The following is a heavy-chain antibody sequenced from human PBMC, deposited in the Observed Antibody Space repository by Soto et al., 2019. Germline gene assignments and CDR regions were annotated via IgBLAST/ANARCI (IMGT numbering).Heavy chain of an antibody. CDR1: GFTYSSYA. V-gene: IGHV3-23*01. D-gene: IGHD2-2*01. Sequence: EVQLLESGGGLVQPGGSLRLSCAASGFTYSSYAMSWVRQSPGKGLEWVAGITVSPTGTDYADSVKGRFTISRDNSKNALYLQMNSLRADDTAVYYCARALPDGIKGTWCDPWGQGTPVTVSS. CDR2: ITVSPTGT. CDR3: ARALPDGIKGTWCDP. J-gene: IGHJ5*02.